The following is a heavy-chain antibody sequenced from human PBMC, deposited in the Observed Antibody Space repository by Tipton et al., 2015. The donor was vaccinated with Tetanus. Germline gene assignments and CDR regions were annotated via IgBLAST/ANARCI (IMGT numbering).Heavy chain of an antibody. V-gene: IGHV4-39*07. D-gene: IGHD6-19*01. CDR2: ISYSGST. J-gene: IGHJ4*02. Sequence: TLSLTCTVSGASISSSRRFDCGWIRQPPGKGLEWIGTISYSGSTSYSPSLKSRVTMSADTSRNQFSLTLSSVTAADTAVYYCARGSGWADFWGQGTQVTVSS. CDR1: GASISSSRRFD. CDR3: ARGSGWADF.